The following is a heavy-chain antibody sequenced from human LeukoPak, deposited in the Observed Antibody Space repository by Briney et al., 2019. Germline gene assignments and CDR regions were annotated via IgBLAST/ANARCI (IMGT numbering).Heavy chain of an antibody. CDR1: GFSFTMYG. CDR3: AKDQIGWAPGYVSGPLDQ. CDR2: ISIDGNNE. Sequence: PGRPLRLSCAASGFSFTMYGIHWVCQAPGKGLERVAVISIDGNNEYYANSVKGRFTISRDNSKNTVYLKMTSRRPADRVVYYCAKDQIGWAPGYVSGPLDQWGQGTLVTVSS. V-gene: IGHV3-30*18. J-gene: IGHJ4*02. D-gene: IGHD6-19*01.